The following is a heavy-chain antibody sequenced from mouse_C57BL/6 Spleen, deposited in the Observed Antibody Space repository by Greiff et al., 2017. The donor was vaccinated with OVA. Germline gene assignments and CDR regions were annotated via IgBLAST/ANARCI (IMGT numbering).Heavy chain of an antibody. Sequence: VQLQQSGGDLVKPGGSLKLSCAASGFTFSSYGMSWVRQTPDQRLEWVATISSGGSYTYYPDSVKGRFTISIDNATNTLYLQMSSLKSEDSAMYYCARQDYGSLYCFDYWGQGTTLTVSS. CDR1: GFTFSSYG. CDR2: ISSGGSYT. D-gene: IGHD1-1*01. V-gene: IGHV5-6*01. J-gene: IGHJ2*01. CDR3: ARQDYGSLYCFDY.